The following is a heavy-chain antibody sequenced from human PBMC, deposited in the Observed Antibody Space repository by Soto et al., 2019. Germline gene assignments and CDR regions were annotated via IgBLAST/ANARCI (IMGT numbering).Heavy chain of an antibody. V-gene: IGHV3-53*01. D-gene: IGHD1-26*01. Sequence: EVQLVESGGGLIQPRGSLRLSCAASGFTVSSNYMSWVRQAPGRGLEWVSVIYSGGSTYYADSVKGRFTISRDNSKNTLDLKMNRPRAEDTAVYYGARSPMGATYFDYWGQGTLVTVSS. J-gene: IGHJ4*02. CDR2: IYSGGST. CDR1: GFTVSSNY. CDR3: ARSPMGATYFDY.